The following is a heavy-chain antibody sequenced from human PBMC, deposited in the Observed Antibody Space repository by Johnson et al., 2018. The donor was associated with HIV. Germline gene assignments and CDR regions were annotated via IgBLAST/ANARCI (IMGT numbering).Heavy chain of an antibody. Sequence: QVQLVESGGGVVQPGRSLRLSCAASGFTFSSYGMHWVRQAPGKGLEWVAVISYDGSNKYYADSVKGRFTISRDNSKNTRYLQMNSLRAEDTAVYYCAKDSGVATLVTGAFDIWGQGTLVIASS. CDR1: GFTFSSYG. V-gene: IGHV3-30*18. CDR2: ISYDGSNK. J-gene: IGHJ3*02. CDR3: AKDSGVATLVTGAFDI. D-gene: IGHD4-23*01.